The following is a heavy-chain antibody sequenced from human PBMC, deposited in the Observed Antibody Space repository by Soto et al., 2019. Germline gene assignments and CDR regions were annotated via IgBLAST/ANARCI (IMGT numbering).Heavy chain of an antibody. Sequence: QVQLVQSGAEVKKPGSSVKVSRKASGGTFSSYAISWVRQAPGQGLEWMGGFNPIFETANYAQKFQGRVTITADESTNTAYMELSSLRSEDTAVYYCTRGITLIRGVIPPGYYYGMDVWGQGTTVAVSS. V-gene: IGHV1-69*01. CDR1: GGTFSSYA. J-gene: IGHJ6*02. D-gene: IGHD3-10*01. CDR2: FNPIFETA. CDR3: TRGITLIRGVIPPGYYYGMDV.